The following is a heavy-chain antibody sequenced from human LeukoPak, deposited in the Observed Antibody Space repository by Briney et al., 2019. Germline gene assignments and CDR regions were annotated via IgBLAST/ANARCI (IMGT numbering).Heavy chain of an antibody. CDR2: IYYTGST. CDR3: ARGPPTDYYDSSGFYYVFDY. J-gene: IGHJ4*02. CDR1: GVSITNDY. D-gene: IGHD3-22*01. V-gene: IGHV4-59*12. Sequence: SETLSLTCTGSGVSITNDYWNWIRQPPGKGLEWIGYIYYTGSTSYNPSLKSRVTISVDTSKNQFSPKLSSVTAADTAVYFCARGPPTDYYDSSGFYYVFDYWGQGTLVTVSS.